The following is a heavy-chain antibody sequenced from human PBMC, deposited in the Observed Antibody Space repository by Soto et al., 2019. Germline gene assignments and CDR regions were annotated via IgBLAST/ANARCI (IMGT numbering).Heavy chain of an antibody. CDR1: GFTFSSYG. CDR3: ANLYGGKGDY. J-gene: IGHJ4*02. Sequence: QVQLVESGGGVVQPGRSLRLSCAASGFTFSSYGMHWVRQAPGKGLEWVAVISYDGSNKYYADSVKGRFTISRDNSKNTLNMQMNGLRAEDTAVYYCANLYGGKGDYWGQGTLVTVSS. D-gene: IGHD4-17*01. CDR2: ISYDGSNK. V-gene: IGHV3-30*18.